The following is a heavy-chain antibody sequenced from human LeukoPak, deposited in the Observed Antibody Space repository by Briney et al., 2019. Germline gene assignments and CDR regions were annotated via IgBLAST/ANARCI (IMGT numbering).Heavy chain of an antibody. J-gene: IGHJ6*02. CDR1: GYEFTSYG. D-gene: IGHD2-15*01. CDR3: ARYVVVAATTRGGRYHYYYYGMDV. V-gene: IGHV5-51*01. Sequence: GAPLEISWKGSGYEFTSYGIGWVRQMPGKGLEWMGIIYPGDSDTRYSPSFQGQVTISADKSISTAYLQWSSLKASDTAMYYCARYVVVAATTRGGRYHYYYYGMDVWGQGTTVTVSS. CDR2: IYPGDSDT.